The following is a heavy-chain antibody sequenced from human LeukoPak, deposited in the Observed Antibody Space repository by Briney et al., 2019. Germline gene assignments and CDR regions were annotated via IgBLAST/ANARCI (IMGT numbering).Heavy chain of an antibody. J-gene: IGHJ6*01. V-gene: IGHV1-69*04. CDR3: SVGLDILTGGYGMDV. Sequence: SVTVSCKVSGGTFSSYAISWVRHAPAQGLERKGRIIPNLGIAKYAQKFQGRVTRIADKSTTTAYMGPLTLRSENPAVTSCSVGLDILTGGYGMDVGGEGTTVTVPS. D-gene: IGHD3-9*01. CDR2: IIPNLGIA. CDR1: GGTFSSYA.